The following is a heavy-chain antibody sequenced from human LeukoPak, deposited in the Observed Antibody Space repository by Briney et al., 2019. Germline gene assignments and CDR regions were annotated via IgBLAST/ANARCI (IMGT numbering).Heavy chain of an antibody. Sequence: PGGSLRLSCAASRFTFTKYWMAWVRQAPGKGLEWVANIKQDGSEMHYVDSVEGRFTISRDNARNSLYLQMNNLRAEDTAIYYCANLNFDGGSWGQGTLVIVSS. CDR3: ANLNFDGGS. V-gene: IGHV3-7*03. CDR1: RFTFTKYW. CDR2: IKQDGSEM. J-gene: IGHJ5*02. D-gene: IGHD3-16*01.